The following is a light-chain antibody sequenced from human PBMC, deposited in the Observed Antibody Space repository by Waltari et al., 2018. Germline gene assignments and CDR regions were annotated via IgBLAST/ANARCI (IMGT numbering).Light chain of an antibody. V-gene: IGLV2-8*01. CDR1: SSDVGRYDY. CDR3: SSYAGTNNLL. Sequence: QSALTQPPSASGSPGQSVTISCTGTSSDVGRYDYVSWYQHHPGKAPKLLIYGATKRPSGRPDRFSGSNCGNTASLPISGLQTDDEAHYYCSSYAGTNNLLFGGGTKVTVL. J-gene: IGLJ2*01. CDR2: GAT.